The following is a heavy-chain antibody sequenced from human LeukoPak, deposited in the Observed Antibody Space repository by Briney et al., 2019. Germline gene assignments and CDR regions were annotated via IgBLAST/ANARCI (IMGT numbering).Heavy chain of an antibody. D-gene: IGHD3-22*01. J-gene: IGHJ4*02. Sequence: GGSLRLSCAASGFTFSSYSMNWVRQAPGKGLEWVSYISSSSSTIYYADSVKGRFTISRDNAKNSLYLQMNSLRAEDTAVYYCAKDLGPYYYDSSGYGFDYWGQGTLVTVSS. CDR2: ISSSSSTI. CDR3: AKDLGPYYYDSSGYGFDY. CDR1: GFTFSSYS. V-gene: IGHV3-48*01.